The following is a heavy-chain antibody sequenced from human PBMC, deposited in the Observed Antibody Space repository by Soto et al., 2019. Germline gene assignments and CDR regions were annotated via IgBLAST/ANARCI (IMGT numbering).Heavy chain of an antibody. V-gene: IGHV4-4*02. CDR2: IYATGST. CDR1: SVSVSSGYW. CDR3: VASPGWWYLGH. Sequence: QVHLQESGPGLVKPSGTLSLTCAVSSVSVSSGYWWSWVRQPPGKGLEWIGEIYATGSTNYNPSLKSRDTMSIDKSENQFSLNLNSVTAADTAVYYCVASPGWWYLGHWGQGTLVTVSS. J-gene: IGHJ4*02. D-gene: IGHD2-15*01.